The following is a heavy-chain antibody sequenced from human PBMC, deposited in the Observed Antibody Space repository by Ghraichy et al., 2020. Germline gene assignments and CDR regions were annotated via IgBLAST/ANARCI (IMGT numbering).Heavy chain of an antibody. CDR3: ARVNPRDWFDP. V-gene: IGHV3-11*06. Sequence: SLNISCAASGFTFSDYYMSWIRQAPGKGLEWVSYISSSSSYTNYADSVKGRFTISRDNAKNSLYLQINSLRAEDTAVYYCARVNPRDWFDPWGQGTLVTVSS. CDR2: ISSSSSYT. J-gene: IGHJ5*02. CDR1: GFTFSDYY.